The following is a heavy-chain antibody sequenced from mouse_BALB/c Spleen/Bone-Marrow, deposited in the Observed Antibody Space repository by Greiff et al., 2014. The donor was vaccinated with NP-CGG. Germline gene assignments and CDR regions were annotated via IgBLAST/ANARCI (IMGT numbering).Heavy chain of an antibody. V-gene: IGHV7-3*02. D-gene: IGHD1-2*01. CDR3: ARDRTTATLYWYFDV. J-gene: IGHJ1*01. Sequence: EVMLVESGGGLVQPGGSLRLSCATSGFTLTDYYMSWVRQPPGKALEWLGFIRNKANGYTTEYSASVKGRFTISRDNSQSILYLQMNTLRAEDSATYYCARDRTTATLYWYFDVWGAGTTVTVSS. CDR1: GFTLTDYY. CDR2: IRNKANGYTT.